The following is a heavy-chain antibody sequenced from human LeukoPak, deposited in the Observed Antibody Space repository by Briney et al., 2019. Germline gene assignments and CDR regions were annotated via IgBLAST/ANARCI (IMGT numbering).Heavy chain of an antibody. J-gene: IGHJ4*02. V-gene: IGHV5-51*01. CDR3: ARACNSTSCYTGGFDF. D-gene: IGHD2-2*02. Sequence: GESLKISCKGSGYSFTSYWIGWVRQMPGKGLEWMGIIYPGESDTRYSPSFQGQVTISADKSISTAYLQWSSLKASDTAMYYCARACNSTSCYTGGFDFWGQGTLVTVSS. CDR2: IYPGESDT. CDR1: GYSFTSYW.